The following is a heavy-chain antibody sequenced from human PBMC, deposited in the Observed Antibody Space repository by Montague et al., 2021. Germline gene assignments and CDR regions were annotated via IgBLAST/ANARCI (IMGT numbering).Heavy chain of an antibody. D-gene: IGHD3-3*01. CDR1: GGSFSANY. CDR3: ARGSRPHYDFWTGYSPYFDS. CDR2: IYHSGST. Sequence: SETLSLTCAVYGGSFSANYWRWIRQPPGKGLGWIGEIYHSGSTNYNPSFKSNVPMSVDTSKNQFSLKLSSVTAADTAMYFCARGSRPHYDFWTGYSPYFDSWGQGTLVTVSS. V-gene: IGHV4-34*01. J-gene: IGHJ4*02.